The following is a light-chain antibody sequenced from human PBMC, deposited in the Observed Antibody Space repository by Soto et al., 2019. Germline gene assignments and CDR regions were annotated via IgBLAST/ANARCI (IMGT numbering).Light chain of an antibody. CDR1: QGISNF. Sequence: DIRMTQSPSSLSASVGDRVTITCRASQGISNFLAWYQQKPGKVPKVLIYAASTLQSGVPSRFSGSGSGTDFTFTISSLQPEDVATYYCQVYNSAPPVTFGPGTKVDIK. J-gene: IGKJ3*01. CDR2: AAS. V-gene: IGKV1-27*01. CDR3: QVYNSAPPVT.